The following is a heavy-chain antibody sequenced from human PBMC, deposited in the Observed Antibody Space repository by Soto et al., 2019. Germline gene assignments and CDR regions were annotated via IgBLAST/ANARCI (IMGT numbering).Heavy chain of an antibody. CDR2: IYYSGST. J-gene: IGHJ5*02. CDR1: GGSISSYY. D-gene: IGHD3-22*01. V-gene: IGHV4-59*01. CDR3: AREKYYYDSSGYYFWFDP. Sequence: SETLSLTCTVSGGSISSYYWSWIRQPPGKRLEWIGYIYYSGSTNYNPSLKSRVTISVDTSKNQFSLKLSSVTAADTAVYYCAREKYYYDSSGYYFWFDPWGQGTLVTVS.